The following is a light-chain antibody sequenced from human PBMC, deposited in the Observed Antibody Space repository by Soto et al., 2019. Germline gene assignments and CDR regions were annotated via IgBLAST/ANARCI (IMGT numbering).Light chain of an antibody. V-gene: IGKV1-5*01. Sequence: DIQMTQSPSTVSAYVGGIVTITCQAMQSITTWLAGYQQRPWKAPKLXIYAASTLPTGVPSRFRGSGSGTDFTLTISCLQSEDFATYYCQQYYSSPFTFGPGTKVDIK. CDR1: QSITTW. J-gene: IGKJ3*01. CDR2: AAS. CDR3: QQYYSSPFT.